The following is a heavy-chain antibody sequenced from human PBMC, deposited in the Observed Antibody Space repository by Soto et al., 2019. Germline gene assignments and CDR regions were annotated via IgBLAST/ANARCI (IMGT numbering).Heavy chain of an antibody. CDR1: GFNFDAYA. CDR3: ARDGWGSNWYFDL. D-gene: IGHD3-16*01. Sequence: PGGSLRLSCTPFGFNFDAYAMSWVRQAPGKGLEWVSAVTATAESAYYADSVKGRFTISKDKSKRTLFLQMNSLRVDDTAVYYCARDGWGSNWYFDLWGRGTLVTVSS. CDR2: VTATAESA. V-gene: IGHV3-23*01. J-gene: IGHJ2*01.